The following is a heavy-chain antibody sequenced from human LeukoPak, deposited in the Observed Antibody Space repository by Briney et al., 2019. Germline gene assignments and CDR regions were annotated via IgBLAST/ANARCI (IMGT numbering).Heavy chain of an antibody. D-gene: IGHD3-3*01. V-gene: IGHV3-23*01. Sequence: GGSLRLSCAASGFIFKNYATSWVRQAPGKGLKWVSIISGTSDTTRYGDSVRGRFTTSRDNPRNTLYLQMNSLRVDDTAVYYCAKANATIGGAFDIWGQGTMVTVSS. CDR2: ISGTSDTT. CDR3: AKANATIGGAFDI. CDR1: GFIFKNYA. J-gene: IGHJ3*02.